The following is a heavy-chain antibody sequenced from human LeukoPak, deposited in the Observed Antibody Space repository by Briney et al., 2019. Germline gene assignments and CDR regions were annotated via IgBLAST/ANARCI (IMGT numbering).Heavy chain of an antibody. CDR1: GFTFSSFA. CDR2: ISGSGGST. J-gene: IGHJ4*02. V-gene: IGHV3-23*01. D-gene: IGHD2-2*01. Sequence: GGSLRLSCAASGFTFSSFAMSWVRQAPGKGLEWVSDISGSGGSTYYADSVKGRFTISRDNSKNTLYLQMNSLRAEDTAVYYCAKVGYCSSTSCPNDYWGQGTLVTVSS. CDR3: AKVGYCSSTSCPNDY.